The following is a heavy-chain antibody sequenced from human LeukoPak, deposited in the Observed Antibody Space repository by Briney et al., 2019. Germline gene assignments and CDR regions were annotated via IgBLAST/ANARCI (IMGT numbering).Heavy chain of an antibody. CDR3: AREDYYGSGSYYYYYGMDV. V-gene: IGHV3-11*01. CDR1: GFTFSHYY. J-gene: IGHJ6*02. CDR2: ISSSGSTI. Sequence: GGSLRLSCAASGFTFSHYYMSWIRQAPGKGLEWVSYISSSGSTIYYADSVKGRFTISRDNAKNSLYLQMNSLRAEDTAVYYCAREDYYGSGSYYYYYGMDVWGQGTTVTVSS. D-gene: IGHD3-10*01.